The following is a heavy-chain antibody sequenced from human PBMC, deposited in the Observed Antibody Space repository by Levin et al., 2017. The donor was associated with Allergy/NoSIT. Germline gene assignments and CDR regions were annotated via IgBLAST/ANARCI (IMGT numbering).Heavy chain of an antibody. CDR2: INPDSGGT. CDR3: AREYDVDILTTWRVDGFHF. V-gene: IGHV1-2*02. Sequence: ASVKVSCKTSGYTFTDFYIHWVRQAPGQGLEWMGWINPDSGGTYYAPKFQGRVTMTRDTSISTVYMELSSLRSDDTAVYFCAREYDVDILTTWRVDGFHFWGQGTMVTVSS. J-gene: IGHJ3*01. D-gene: IGHD5-12*01. CDR1: GYTFTDFY.